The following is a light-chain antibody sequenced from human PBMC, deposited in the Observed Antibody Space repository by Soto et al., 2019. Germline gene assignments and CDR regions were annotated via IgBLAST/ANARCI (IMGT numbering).Light chain of an antibody. CDR2: INYDGTH. CDR1: SGYSTYA. J-gene: IGLJ3*02. Sequence: QPVLTQSPSASASLGASVKLTCTLSSGYSTYAIAWHQQQSEKGPRFLMKINYDGTHSKGDGFFDRFSGSSSGAERHLPISSLQSEDEADYYCQSLGTGIQVFGGGTKLTVL. CDR3: QSLGTGIQV. V-gene: IGLV4-69*01.